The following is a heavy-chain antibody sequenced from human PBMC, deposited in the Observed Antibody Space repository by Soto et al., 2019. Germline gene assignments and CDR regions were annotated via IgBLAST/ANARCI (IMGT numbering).Heavy chain of an antibody. CDR1: GSTFSSYS. V-gene: IGHV3-21*01. J-gene: IGHJ6*02. D-gene: IGHD6-6*01. CDR3: ARRSSIAAQGGMDV. Sequence: GGSLRLSCAASGSTFSSYSMNWVRQAPGKGLEWVSSISSSSSYIYYADSVKGRFTISRDNAKNSLYLQMNSLRAEDTAVYYCARRSSIAAQGGMDVWGQGTTVTVSS. CDR2: ISSSSSYI.